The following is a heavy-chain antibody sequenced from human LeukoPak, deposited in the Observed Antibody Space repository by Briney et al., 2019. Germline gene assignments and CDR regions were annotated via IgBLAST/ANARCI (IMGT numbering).Heavy chain of an antibody. V-gene: IGHV1-18*01. CDR1: GYTFTSFG. J-gene: IGHJ5*02. D-gene: IGHD4-17*01. Sequence: ASVKVSCKASGYTFTSFGISWVRQAPGQGLEWMGWISAYNGNTNYAQKLQGRVTMTTDTSASTAYMELRSLRSDDTAVYYCARDHTVTSNWFDPWGQGTLVTVSS. CDR3: ARDHTVTSNWFDP. CDR2: ISAYNGNT.